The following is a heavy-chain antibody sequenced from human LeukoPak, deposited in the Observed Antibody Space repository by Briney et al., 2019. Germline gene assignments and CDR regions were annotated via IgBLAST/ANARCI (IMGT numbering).Heavy chain of an antibody. Sequence: GGSLRLSCAASGFTFSSYGMHWVRQAPGKGLEWVAVISYDGSNKYYADSVKGRFTISRDNSKNTLYLQMNSLRAEDTAVYYCAKPARTDYADYWGQGTLVTVSS. V-gene: IGHV3-30*18. D-gene: IGHD1-14*01. J-gene: IGHJ4*02. CDR2: ISYDGSNK. CDR1: GFTFSSYG. CDR3: AKPARTDYADY.